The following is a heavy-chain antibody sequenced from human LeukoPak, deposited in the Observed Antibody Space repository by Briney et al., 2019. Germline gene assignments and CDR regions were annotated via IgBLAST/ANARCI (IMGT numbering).Heavy chain of an antibody. Sequence: SETLSLTCAVSGGSISSGGYSWSWIRQPPGKGLEWIGYIYYSGSTYYNPSLKSRVTISVDRSKNQFSLKLSSVTAADTAVYYCARDQYCSGGSCTDGGNWFDPWGQGTLVTVSS. CDR2: IYYSGST. CDR1: GGSISSGGYS. V-gene: IGHV4-30-2*01. D-gene: IGHD2-15*01. J-gene: IGHJ5*02. CDR3: ARDQYCSGGSCTDGGNWFDP.